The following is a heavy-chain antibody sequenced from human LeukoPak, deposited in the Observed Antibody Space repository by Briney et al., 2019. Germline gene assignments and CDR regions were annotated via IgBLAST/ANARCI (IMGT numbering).Heavy chain of an antibody. D-gene: IGHD3-16*02. CDR3: ARAYIWGNSRLDY. CDR1: GGSVRSDSYY. CDR2: VYNGGTT. V-gene: IGHV4-61*01. J-gene: IGHJ4*02. Sequence: SETLSLTCTVSGGSVRSDSYYWTWIRQPPGKGLDWVGYVYNGGTTDYNPSLKSRVTISVDTSKNQFSLRLTSVTAADTAVYYCARAYIWGNSRLDYWGQGTLVTVSS.